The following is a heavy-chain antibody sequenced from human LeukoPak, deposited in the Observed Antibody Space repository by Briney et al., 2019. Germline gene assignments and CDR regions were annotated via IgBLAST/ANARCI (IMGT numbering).Heavy chain of an antibody. CDR3: ARVAHPGGVSYYGSGYDAFDI. V-gene: IGHV4-4*07. J-gene: IGHJ3*02. Sequence: PSETLSLTCTVSGGSISSYYWSWIRQPAGKGLEWIGRIYTSGSTNYNPSLKSRVTMSVDTSKNQFSLKLSSVTAADTAAYYCARVAHPGGVSYYGSGYDAFDIWGQGTMVTVSS. CDR2: IYTSGST. D-gene: IGHD3-10*01. CDR1: GGSISSYY.